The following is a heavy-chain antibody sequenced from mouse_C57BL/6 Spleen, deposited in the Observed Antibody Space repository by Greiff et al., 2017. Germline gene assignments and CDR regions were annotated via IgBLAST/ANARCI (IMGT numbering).Heavy chain of an antibody. D-gene: IGHD1-1*01. V-gene: IGHV1-26*01. CDR2: INPNNGGT. CDR3: ARGRYYFDY. CDR1: GYTFTDYY. Sequence: EVQLQQSGPELVKPGASVKISCKASGYTFTDYYMNWVKQSHGKSLEWIGNINPNNGGTSYNQKFKGKATLTVVKSSSTAYMELRSLTSEDSAVYYCARGRYYFDYWGQGTTLTVSS. J-gene: IGHJ2*01.